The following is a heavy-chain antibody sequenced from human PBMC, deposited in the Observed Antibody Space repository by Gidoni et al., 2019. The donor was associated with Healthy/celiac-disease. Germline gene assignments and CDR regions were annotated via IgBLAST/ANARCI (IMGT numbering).Heavy chain of an antibody. CDR2: IYYSGST. J-gene: IGHJ5*02. Sequence: QLQLQESGPGLVKPSETLSLTCTVPGGSISSSSYYWGWIRQPPGKGLEWIGSIYYSGSTYYNPSLKSRVTISVDTSKNQFSLKLSSVTAADTAVYYCARLTGGFWSGYSGWFDPWGQGTLVTVSS. CDR3: ARLTGGFWSGYSGWFDP. CDR1: GGSISSSSYY. V-gene: IGHV4-39*01. D-gene: IGHD3-3*01.